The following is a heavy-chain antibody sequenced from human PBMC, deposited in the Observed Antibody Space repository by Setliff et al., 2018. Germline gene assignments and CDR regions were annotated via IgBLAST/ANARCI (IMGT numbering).Heavy chain of an antibody. Sequence: GGSLRLSCAASGFTFSTYTMNWVRQAPGKGLEWVSYISSGGGIIYYADSVKGRFTISRDNAKNSLYLQMNSLRAEDTAVYYCARDIVVVPAATFDFWSGSYYMDVWGKGTTVTVS. V-gene: IGHV3-48*01. J-gene: IGHJ6*03. CDR1: GFTFSTYT. CDR2: ISSGGGII. CDR3: ARDIVVVPAATFDFWSGSYYMDV. D-gene: IGHD2-2*01.